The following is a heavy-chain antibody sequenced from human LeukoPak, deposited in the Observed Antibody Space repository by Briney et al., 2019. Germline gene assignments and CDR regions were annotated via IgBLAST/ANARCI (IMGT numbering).Heavy chain of an antibody. CDR3: ARAIYGAFWSGYYLGYYYYYMDV. CDR2: MNPNSGNT. Sequence: ALVKVSCKASGYTFTSYDINWVRQATGQGLEWMGWMNPNSGNTGYAQKFQGRVTMTRNTSISTAYMELSSLRSEDTAVYYCARAIYGAFWSGYYLGYYYYYMDVWGKGTTVTVSS. CDR1: GYTFTSYD. J-gene: IGHJ6*03. V-gene: IGHV1-8*01. D-gene: IGHD3-3*01.